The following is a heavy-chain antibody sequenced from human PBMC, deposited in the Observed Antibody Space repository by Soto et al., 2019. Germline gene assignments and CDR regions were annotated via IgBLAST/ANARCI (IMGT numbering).Heavy chain of an antibody. Sequence: TSETLSLTCAVDGGSFSGYYWSWIRQPPGKGLEWIGEINHSGSTNYNPSLKSRVTISVGTSKNQFSLKLSSVTAADTAVYYCARGHGGITIFGVVISWFDPWGQGTLVTVS. CDR2: INHSGST. J-gene: IGHJ5*02. CDR3: ARGHGGITIFGVVISWFDP. D-gene: IGHD3-3*01. V-gene: IGHV4-34*01. CDR1: GGSFSGYY.